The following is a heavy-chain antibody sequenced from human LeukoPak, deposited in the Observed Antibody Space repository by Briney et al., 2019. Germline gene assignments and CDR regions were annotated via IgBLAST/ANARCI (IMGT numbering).Heavy chain of an antibody. CDR1: GFAFSFYA. CDR3: AKPISGGLAVTADWFDP. D-gene: IGHD6-19*01. CDR2: IDANSGTT. V-gene: IGHV3-23*01. J-gene: IGHJ5*01. Sequence: GGSLRLSCAASGFAFSFYAMSWLRQPPGKGLEWVSTIDANSGTTSYAASVRGRFTISRDNSKNTLYLEVNTLRAEDTAVYYCAKPISGGLAVTADWFDPWGQGTLVVVSS.